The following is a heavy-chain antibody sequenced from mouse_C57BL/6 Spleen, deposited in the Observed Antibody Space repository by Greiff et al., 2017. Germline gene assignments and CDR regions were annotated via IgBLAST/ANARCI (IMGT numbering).Heavy chain of an antibody. CDR1: EYEFPSHD. J-gene: IGHJ1*03. CDR3: ARRAYYYYGSSYWYFDV. V-gene: IGHV5-2*01. CDR2: INSDGGST. Sequence: EVKLMESGGGLVQPGESLKLSCESNEYEFPSHDMSWVRKTPEKRLELVAAINSDGGSTYYPDTMERRFIISRDNTKTTLYLQMSSLRSEDTALYYCARRAYYYYGSSYWYFDVWGTGTTVTVSS. D-gene: IGHD1-1*01.